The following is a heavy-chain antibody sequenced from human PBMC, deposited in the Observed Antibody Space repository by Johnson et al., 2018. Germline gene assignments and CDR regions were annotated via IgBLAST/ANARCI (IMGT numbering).Heavy chain of an antibody. V-gene: IGHV4-61*02. D-gene: IGHD3-10*01. J-gene: IGHJ6*03. Sequence: QVQLQESGPGLVKPSQTLSLTCTVSGGSISSGSYYWSWIRQPAGKGLEWIGRIYTSGSTNYNPSLKSRVTITVDTSKNQLSLKLSSGTAAEPAVYYCARDLYSGLYDYYYMHGWGKGTTVTVSS. CDR2: IYTSGST. CDR3: ARDLYSGLYDYYYMHG. CDR1: GGSISSGSYY.